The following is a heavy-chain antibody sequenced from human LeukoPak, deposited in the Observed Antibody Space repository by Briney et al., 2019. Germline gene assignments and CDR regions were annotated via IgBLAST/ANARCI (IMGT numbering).Heavy chain of an antibody. V-gene: IGHV4-34*01. D-gene: IGHD2-8*02. J-gene: IGHJ4*02. CDR1: GGSFSGYY. Sequence: PSGTLSLTCAVYGGSFSGYYWSWIRQPPGKGLEWIGEINHSGSTNYNPSLKSRVTISVDTSKNQFSLKLSPVTAADTAVYYCARTRVLVVYASGGYYYFDYWGQGTLVTVSS. CDR3: ARTRVLVVYASGGYYYFDY. CDR2: INHSGST.